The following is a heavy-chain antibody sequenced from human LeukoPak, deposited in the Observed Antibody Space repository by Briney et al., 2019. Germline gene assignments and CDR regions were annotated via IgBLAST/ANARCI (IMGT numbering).Heavy chain of an antibody. CDR2: IYYSGST. J-gene: IGHJ3*02. CDR1: GGSISRGGYS. Sequence: PSETLSLTCAVSGGSISRGGYSWSWIRQPPGKGLEWIGYIYYSGSTNYNPSLKSRVTISVDTSKNQFSLKLSSVTAADTAVYYCARGPLGELFNDAFDIWGQGTLVTVSS. D-gene: IGHD3-10*01. V-gene: IGHV4-61*08. CDR3: ARGPLGELFNDAFDI.